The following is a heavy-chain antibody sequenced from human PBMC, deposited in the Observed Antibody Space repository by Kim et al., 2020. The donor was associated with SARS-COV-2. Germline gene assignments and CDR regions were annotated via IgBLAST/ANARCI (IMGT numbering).Heavy chain of an antibody. J-gene: IGHJ4*02. V-gene: IGHV4-31*03. Sequence: SETLSLTCTVSGGSISSDNYIWSWIRQHTGKGLEWMGYIYNSGSTYFNPSLKSRIIIIADTSKNQFSLKVSSVTAADTAVYYCARKVTAGTDYFDYCGKGNLVIVSS. CDR2: IYNSGST. CDR1: GGSISSDNYI. CDR3: ARKVTAGTDYFDY. D-gene: IGHD6-19*01.